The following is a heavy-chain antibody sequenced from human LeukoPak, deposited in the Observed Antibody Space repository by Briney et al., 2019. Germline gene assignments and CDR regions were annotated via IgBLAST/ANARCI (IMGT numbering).Heavy chain of an antibody. Sequence: PGESLRLSCSASAFTFSTYWMQWVRPAPGKGLLWVARINTDGRSKIYADPVRGGFTISRAKAKSTLYLQMDSLIPERTAVYYCARVDPTGDGYNCFVSWGQGTLVTVSP. CDR1: AFTFSTYW. D-gene: IGHD5-24*01. V-gene: IGHV3-74*01. CDR3: ARVDPTGDGYNCFVS. J-gene: IGHJ4*02. CDR2: INTDGRSK.